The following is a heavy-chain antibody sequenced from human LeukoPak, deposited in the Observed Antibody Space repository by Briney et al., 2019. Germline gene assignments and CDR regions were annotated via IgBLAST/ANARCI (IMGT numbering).Heavy chain of an antibody. V-gene: IGHV4-39*01. D-gene: IGHD6-13*01. CDR3: ARHSQRRWSPYYFDY. Sequence: SETLSLTCTVSGGSISSSSYYWSWIRQPPGKGLEWIGEINHSGSTNYNPSLKSRVTISVDTSKNQFSLKLSSVTAADTAVYYCARHSQRRWSPYYFDYWGQGTLVTVSS. J-gene: IGHJ4*02. CDR1: GGSISSSSYY. CDR2: INHSGST.